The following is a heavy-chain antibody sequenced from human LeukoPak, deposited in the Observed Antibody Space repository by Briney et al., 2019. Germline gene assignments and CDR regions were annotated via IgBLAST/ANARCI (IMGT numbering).Heavy chain of an antibody. CDR3: ARTPSTSETAAGSFDY. Sequence: ASVKVSCKASGYTFTSYGISWVRQAPGQGLEWRGWISVYNGNTNYAQKLQGRVTMTTDTSTSTAYMELRSLRSDDTAVYYCARTPSTSETAAGSFDYWGQGTLVTVSS. V-gene: IGHV1-18*01. CDR2: ISVYNGNT. D-gene: IGHD6-13*01. J-gene: IGHJ4*02. CDR1: GYTFTSYG.